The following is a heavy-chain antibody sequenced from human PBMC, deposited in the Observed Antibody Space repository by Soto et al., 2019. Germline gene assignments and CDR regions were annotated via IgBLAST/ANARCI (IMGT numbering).Heavy chain of an antibody. Sequence: GESLKISCAASGFTFDDYTMHWVRQAPGKGLEWVSLVSWDGGSTYYADSVKGRFTISRDNSKNSLYLQMNSLRTEDTALYYCAKAYGDRDGSNLGFGYWGQGTLVTVSS. J-gene: IGHJ4*02. CDR2: VSWDGGST. V-gene: IGHV3-43*01. D-gene: IGHD4-17*01. CDR1: GFTFDDYT. CDR3: AKAYGDRDGSNLGFGY.